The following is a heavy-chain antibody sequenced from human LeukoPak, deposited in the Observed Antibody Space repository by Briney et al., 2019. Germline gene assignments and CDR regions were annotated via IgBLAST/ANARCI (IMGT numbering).Heavy chain of an antibody. Sequence: ASVKVSCKASGYTFTSYDINWVRQATGQGLEWMGWMNPNSGNTGYAQKFQGRVTITRNTSISTAYMELSSLRSEDTAVYYSARWGSGSYIYYYNYYMDVWGKGTTVTVSS. D-gene: IGHD3-10*01. CDR1: GYTFTSYD. CDR3: ARWGSGSYIYYYNYYMDV. CDR2: MNPNSGNT. V-gene: IGHV1-8*03. J-gene: IGHJ6*03.